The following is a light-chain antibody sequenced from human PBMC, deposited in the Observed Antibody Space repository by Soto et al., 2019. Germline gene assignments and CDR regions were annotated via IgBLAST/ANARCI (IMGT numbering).Light chain of an antibody. V-gene: IGKV3-15*01. Sequence: EIVMTQSPATLSVSPGERATLSCRASQTVSRNLAWYQQKPGQAPRLLIHSASTRATGVPARFSGSGSGTEFTLTVSSLQAEDFAVYFCQQSNTWPWTFGQGTRVE. CDR3: QQSNTWPWT. CDR1: QTVSRN. J-gene: IGKJ1*01. CDR2: SAS.